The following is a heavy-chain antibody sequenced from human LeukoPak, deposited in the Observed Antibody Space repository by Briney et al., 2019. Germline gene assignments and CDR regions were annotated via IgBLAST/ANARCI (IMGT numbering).Heavy chain of an antibody. CDR2: IKQDGSEK. V-gene: IGHV3-7*01. CDR3: AELGITMIGGV. Sequence: GGSLRLSCAASGFTFSRYWMTWVRQAPGKWLEWVASIKQDGSEKYYVDSVKGRFTISRDNAKNSLYLQMNSLRAEDTAVYYCAELGITMIGGVWGKGTTVTISS. D-gene: IGHD3-10*02. CDR1: GFTFSRYW. J-gene: IGHJ6*04.